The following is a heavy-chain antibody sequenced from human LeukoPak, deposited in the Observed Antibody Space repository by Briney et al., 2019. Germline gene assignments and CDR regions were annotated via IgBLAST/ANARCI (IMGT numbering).Heavy chain of an antibody. CDR2: LYYSGST. D-gene: IGHD3-22*01. CDR3: ARSRSHLLPLDY. CDR1: GGSISISSTY. Sequence: SETLSLTCTVSGGSISISSTYWGWIRQPPGKGLEWIASLYYSGSTYYNPSLKSRVYIPEDTSKNQISLKLSSVTAADTAVYYCARSRSHLLPLDYWGQGTLVTVSS. V-gene: IGHV4-39*01. J-gene: IGHJ4*02.